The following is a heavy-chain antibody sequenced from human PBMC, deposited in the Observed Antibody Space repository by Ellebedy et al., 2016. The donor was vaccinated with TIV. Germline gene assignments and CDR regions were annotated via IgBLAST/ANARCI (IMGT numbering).Heavy chain of an antibody. CDR3: ASTPNDWRFDAFDI. CDR2: IYYSGST. V-gene: IGHV4-61*08. CDR1: GGSISSGDYY. J-gene: IGHJ3*02. Sequence: SETLSITXTVSGGSISSGDYYWSWIRQPPGKGLEWIGYIYYSGSTNYNPSLKSRVTISVDTSKNQFSLKLSSVTAADTAVYYCASTPNDWRFDAFDIWGQGTMVTVSS. D-gene: IGHD1-1*01.